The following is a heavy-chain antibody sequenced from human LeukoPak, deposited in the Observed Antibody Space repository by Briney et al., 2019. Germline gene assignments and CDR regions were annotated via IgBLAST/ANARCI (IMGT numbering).Heavy chain of an antibody. J-gene: IGHJ4*02. CDR3: TGDSGYAGY. Sequence: SETLSLTCAVYGGSLSGFYWSWIRPPPEGGVVGIGEIDHRGSTNYNPSLKSRFTISVDTSNNQFCLKLSSATAADTAVYYSTGDSGYAGYWGQGTLVTVSS. CDR1: GGSLSGFY. D-gene: IGHD5-12*01. CDR2: IDHRGST. V-gene: IGHV4-34*01.